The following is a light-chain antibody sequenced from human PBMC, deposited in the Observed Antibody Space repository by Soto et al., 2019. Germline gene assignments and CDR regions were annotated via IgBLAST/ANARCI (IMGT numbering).Light chain of an antibody. CDR2: DAS. V-gene: IGKV3D-15*01. CDR3: HQYHGWPWT. CDR1: QSISRT. Sequence: IGLYKSPDTLSVKKGERATLSCGASQSISRTLAWYQQKSGQPPRLLIYDASTRATGFPARFSGSGSGTEFTLTITGLQSEDSAICYCHQYHGWPWTFG. J-gene: IGKJ1*01.